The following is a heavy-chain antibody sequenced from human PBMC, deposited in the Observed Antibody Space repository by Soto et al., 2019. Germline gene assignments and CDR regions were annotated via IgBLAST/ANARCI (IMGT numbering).Heavy chain of an antibody. CDR3: ARQRKFGFTSDAFDI. CDR1: GYSFTSYW. CDR2: IYPGDSDT. V-gene: IGHV5-51*01. J-gene: IGHJ3*02. D-gene: IGHD3-10*01. Sequence: GESLKISCKGSGYSFTSYWIGWVRQMTGKGLEWMGIIYPGDSDTRYSPSFQGQVTISADKSISTAYLQWSSLKASDTAMYYCARQRKFGFTSDAFDIWGQGTMVTVSS.